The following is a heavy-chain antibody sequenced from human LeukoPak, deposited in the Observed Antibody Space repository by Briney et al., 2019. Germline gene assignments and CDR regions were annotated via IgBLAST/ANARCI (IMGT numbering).Heavy chain of an antibody. J-gene: IGHJ6*02. CDR1: GDSVSSNSAA. D-gene: IGHD6-19*01. CDR3: ARGPGIAVAGSYYYYGMDV. Sequence: SQTLSLTCAISGDSVSSNSAAWNWIRQSPSRGLEWLGRTYYRSKWYNDYAVSVESRITINPDTSKNQFSLQLNSVTPEDTAVYYCARGPGIAVAGSYYYYGMDVWGQGNTVTVSS. CDR2: TYYRSKWYN. V-gene: IGHV6-1*01.